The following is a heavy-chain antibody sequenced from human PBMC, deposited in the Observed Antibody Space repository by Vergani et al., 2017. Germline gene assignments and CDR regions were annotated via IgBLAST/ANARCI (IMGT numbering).Heavy chain of an antibody. D-gene: IGHD3-22*01. CDR3: ARDYYDRSGRAVFDY. CDR1: GFTFSSYS. J-gene: IGHJ4*02. V-gene: IGHV3-48*01. Sequence: EVQLVESGGGLVQPGGSLRLSCAASGFTFSSYSMNWVRQAPGKGLEWVSYISSSSSTIYYADSVKGRFTISRDNAKNSLYLQMNSLRAEDTAVYYCARDYYDRSGRAVFDYWGQGTLVTVSS. CDR2: ISSSSSTI.